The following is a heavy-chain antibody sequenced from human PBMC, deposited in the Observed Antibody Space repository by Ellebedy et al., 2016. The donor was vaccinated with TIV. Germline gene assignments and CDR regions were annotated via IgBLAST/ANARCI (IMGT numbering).Heavy chain of an antibody. J-gene: IGHJ4*02. V-gene: IGHV3-23*01. CDR1: GFTFSSYV. CDR3: ARDGCSSTSCYVDY. D-gene: IGHD2-2*01. CDR2: ITSSGGGT. Sequence: GGSLRLSXAASGFTFSSYVMSWVRQAPGKGLEWVSGITSSGGGTYYADSVKGRLTISRDNSKNTLYLQMNSLRSDDTAVYYCARDGCSSTSCYVDYWGQGTLVTVSS.